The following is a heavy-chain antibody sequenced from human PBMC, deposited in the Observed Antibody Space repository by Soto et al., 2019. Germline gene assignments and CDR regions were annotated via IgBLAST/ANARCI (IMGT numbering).Heavy chain of an antibody. CDR3: ARSHWSDRLSN. V-gene: IGHV4-34*01. CDR1: GESLNYYY. CDR2: IYESGGT. J-gene: IGHJ4*02. Sequence: SETLSLTCAIYGESLNYYYWSWIRQSPGQGLEWIGEIYESGGTNYNPSLKGRATISAVWSAQQMSLELKSVTAADTAVYYCARSHWSDRLSNWGPGTLVT. D-gene: IGHD2-8*02.